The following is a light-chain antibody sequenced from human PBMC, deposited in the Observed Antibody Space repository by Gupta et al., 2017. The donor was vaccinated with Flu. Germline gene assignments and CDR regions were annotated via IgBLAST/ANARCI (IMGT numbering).Light chain of an antibody. CDR2: GAS. Sequence: EIVLTQSPGTLSLSPGERATLSCRASQSLSRYDLAWYQQKPGQAPRLLMYGASSRATGIPDRFSGSGSGKDFILTSSRREHEDFAVYYWQHDNSSYTFGGGTKVEIK. J-gene: IGKJ4*01. CDR3: QHDNSSYT. CDR1: QSLSRYD. V-gene: IGKV3-20*01.